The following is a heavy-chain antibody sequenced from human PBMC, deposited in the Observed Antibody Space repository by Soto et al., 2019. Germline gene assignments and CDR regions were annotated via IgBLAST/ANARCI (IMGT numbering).Heavy chain of an antibody. Sequence: SPTLSLTCAISGDSVSSNSAAWNWIRQSPSRGLEWLGRTYYRSKWYNDYAVSVKSRITINPDTSKNQFSLQLNSVTPEDTAVYYCARSPYSSSWNYYYYYYMDVWGKGTTVTVSS. D-gene: IGHD6-13*01. V-gene: IGHV6-1*01. CDR2: TYYRSKWYN. CDR3: ARSPYSSSWNYYYYYYMDV. J-gene: IGHJ6*03. CDR1: GDSVSSNSAA.